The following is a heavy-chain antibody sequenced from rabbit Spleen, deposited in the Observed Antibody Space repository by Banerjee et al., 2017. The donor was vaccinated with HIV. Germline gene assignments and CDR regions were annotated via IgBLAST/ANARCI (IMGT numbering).Heavy chain of an antibody. CDR1: GFSFSSNDY. J-gene: IGHJ4*01. CDR3: ARGSAAMTMVITGFYLNL. D-gene: IGHD2-1*01. Sequence: QSLEESGGGLVQPEGSLTLTCKASGFSFSSNDYMCWVRQAPGKGLEWIACTVGGRSTFTYYASWAKGRFTISRTSSTTVTLEMTSLTAADTATYFCARGSAAMTMVITGFYLNLWGQGTLVTVS. V-gene: IGHV1S40*01. CDR2: TVGGRSTFT.